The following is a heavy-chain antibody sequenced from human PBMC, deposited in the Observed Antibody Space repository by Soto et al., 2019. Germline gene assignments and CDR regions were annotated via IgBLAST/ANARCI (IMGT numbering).Heavy chain of an antibody. J-gene: IGHJ1*01. CDR3: ARDPHIKSSGWPHPLY. D-gene: IGHD6-19*01. CDR2: IWFDGTNK. CDR1: EFPFISHC. Sequence: TLRHSWTLAEFPFISHCMRWVSTDQGQGLEWLAVIWFDGTNKYYADSVKGRFTISRYSSKNTLYLQMNSLRVEDTAVYYCARDPHIKSSGWPHPLYWGQGILV. V-gene: IGHV3-33*01.